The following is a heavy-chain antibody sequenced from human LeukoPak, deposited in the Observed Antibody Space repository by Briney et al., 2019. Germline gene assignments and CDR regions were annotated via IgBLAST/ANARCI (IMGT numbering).Heavy chain of an antibody. Sequence: GGSLKLSCAASGFSLSVSAMRWVRQASGKGLEWVGRIRSKANSYATAYAPSVKGRLTISRDDSKNTAYLQMNSLKTEDTAVYYCTRRITMVRGAPPYDYYGMDVWGKGTAVTVSS. J-gene: IGHJ6*04. CDR2: IRSKANSYAT. CDR3: TRRITMVRGAPPYDYYGMDV. D-gene: IGHD3-10*01. V-gene: IGHV3-73*01. CDR1: GFSLSVSA.